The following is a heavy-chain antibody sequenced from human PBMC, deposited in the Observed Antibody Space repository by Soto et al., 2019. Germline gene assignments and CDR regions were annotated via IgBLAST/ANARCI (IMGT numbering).Heavy chain of an antibody. CDR3: ASLSRLGTQSAVGY. CDR2: IYGVDSDT. Sequence: PGESLKISCSVSTYIFANYWIGWVRQMPGKGLEWMGIIYGVDSDTKYSPSFRGQVTISADKSIFTAYLQWRSLKASDTAIYYCASLSRLGTQSAVGYWGRGTLVTVSS. D-gene: IGHD1-1*01. V-gene: IGHV5-51*03. CDR1: TYIFANYW. J-gene: IGHJ4*02.